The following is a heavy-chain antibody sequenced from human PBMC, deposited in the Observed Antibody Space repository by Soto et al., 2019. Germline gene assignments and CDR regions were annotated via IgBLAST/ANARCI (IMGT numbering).Heavy chain of an antibody. CDR2: VSGSGGST. CDR3: ASSSPASDY. D-gene: IGHD3-10*01. CDR1: GFTFSNYG. Sequence: EVQLLESGGGLVQPGGSLRLSCAASGFTFSNYGMSWVRQAPGRGLEWVSAVSGSGGSTYYADSVKGRSTISRDNAKNTVYLQMNSLRAGDTAVYCCASSSPASDYWRQGSLVTVSS. V-gene: IGHV3-23*01. J-gene: IGHJ4*01.